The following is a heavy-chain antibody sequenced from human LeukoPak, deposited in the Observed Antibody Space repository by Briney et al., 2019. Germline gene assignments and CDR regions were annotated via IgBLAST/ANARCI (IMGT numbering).Heavy chain of an antibody. CDR2: ISYDGGNK. Sequence: GRSLRLSCAASGFTFSSYGMHWVRQAPGKGLEWVAVISYDGGNKYYADSVKGRFTISRDNSKNTLYLQMNSLRAEDTAVYYCAKASSASGYSYGRDYFDYWGQGTLVTVSS. V-gene: IGHV3-30*18. D-gene: IGHD5-18*01. CDR3: AKASSASGYSYGRDYFDY. J-gene: IGHJ4*02. CDR1: GFTFSSYG.